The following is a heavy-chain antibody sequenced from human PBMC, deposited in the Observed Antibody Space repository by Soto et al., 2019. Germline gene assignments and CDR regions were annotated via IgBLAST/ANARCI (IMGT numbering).Heavy chain of an antibody. CDR3: AITVDPTDQDYYYYGMDV. J-gene: IGHJ6*02. CDR1: GGSISSGGYY. D-gene: IGHD4-17*01. CDR2: IYYSGST. V-gene: IGHV4-31*03. Sequence: SETLSLTCTVSGGSISSGGYYWSWIRQHPGKGLEWIGYIYYSGSTYYNPSLKSRVTISVDTSKNQFSLKLSSVTAADTAVYYCAITVDPTDQDYYYYGMDVWGQGTTVTVSS.